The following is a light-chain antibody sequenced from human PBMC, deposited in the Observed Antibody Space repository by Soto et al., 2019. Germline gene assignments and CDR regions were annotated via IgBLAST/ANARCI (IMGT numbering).Light chain of an antibody. CDR1: QTISSW. J-gene: IGKJ1*01. V-gene: IGKV1-5*03. CDR3: QHYNSYSEA. CDR2: KAS. Sequence: DIQMTQSPSTLSGSVGDRVTITCRASQTISSWLAWYQQKPGKAPKLLTYKASTLKSGVPSRFSGSGSGTEFTLTISSLQPDDFETYYCQHYNSYSEAFGPGTKVDIX.